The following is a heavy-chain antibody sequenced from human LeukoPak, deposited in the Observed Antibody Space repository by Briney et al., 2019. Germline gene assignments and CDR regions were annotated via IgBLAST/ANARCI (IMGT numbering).Heavy chain of an antibody. D-gene: IGHD4-17*01. CDR3: ARGTVATTGSGFDY. CDR1: GGSISSYY. V-gene: IGHV4-59*01. CDR2: IYYSGST. Sequence: NPSETLSLTCTVSGGSISSYYWTWIRQPPGMGLEWIGYIYYSGSTNYNPSLKSRVTISVDTSKNQFSLKLSSVTAADTAVYYCARGTVATTGSGFDYWGQGTLLTVSS. J-gene: IGHJ4*02.